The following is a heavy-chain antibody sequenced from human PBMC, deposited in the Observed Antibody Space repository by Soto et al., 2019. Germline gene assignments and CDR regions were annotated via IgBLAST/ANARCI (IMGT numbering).Heavy chain of an antibody. CDR1: GFTFSDYY. D-gene: IGHD3-16*02. CDR3: ARGLGELSFPFDY. CDR2: ISSSSSYT. Sequence: ESGGGLVKPGGSLRLSCAASGFTFSDYYMSWIRQAPGKGLEWVSYISSSSSYTNYADSVKGRFTISRDNAKNSLYLQMNSLRAEDTAVYYCARGLGELSFPFDYWGQGTLVTVSS. V-gene: IGHV3-11*06. J-gene: IGHJ4*02.